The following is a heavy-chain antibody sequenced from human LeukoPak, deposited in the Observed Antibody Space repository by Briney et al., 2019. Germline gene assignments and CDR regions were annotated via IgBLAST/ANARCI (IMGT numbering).Heavy chain of an antibody. CDR1: GFTFSSYC. CDR3: ARAGTYCSGGTCRTNFDY. Sequence: PGGSLRLSCVASGFTFSSYCMSWVRQAPGKGLEWVASINQDGSGKYYVDSVKGRFTISRDNAENSLYLQMNSLRDEGTAVYYCARAGTYCSGGTCRTNFDYWGQGTLVTVSS. V-gene: IGHV3-7*04. J-gene: IGHJ4*02. D-gene: IGHD2-15*01. CDR2: INQDGSGK.